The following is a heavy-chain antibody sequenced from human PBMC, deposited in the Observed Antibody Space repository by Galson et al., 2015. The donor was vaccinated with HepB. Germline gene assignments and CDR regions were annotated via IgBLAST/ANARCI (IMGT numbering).Heavy chain of an antibody. CDR2: ISSSSSTI. J-gene: IGHJ6*02. V-gene: IGHV3-48*02. CDR1: GFTFSSYS. Sequence: SLRLSCAASGFTFSSYSMNWVRQAPGKGLEWVSYISSSSSTIYYADSVKGRFTISRDNAKNSLHLQMNSLRDEDTAVCYCARDSSAYYGMDVWGQGTTVTVSS. CDR3: ARDSSAYYGMDV.